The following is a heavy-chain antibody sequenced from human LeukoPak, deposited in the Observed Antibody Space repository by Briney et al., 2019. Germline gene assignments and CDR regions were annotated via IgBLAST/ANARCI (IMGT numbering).Heavy chain of an antibody. CDR2: LYSGGAT. CDR1: GFTVKDNF. CDR3: ARLLGAFDI. Sequence: GGSLRLSCAASGFTVKDNFMSWVRQAPGKGLEWVSVLYSGGATYYADSVKGRFTISRDNAKNSLYLQMNSLRAEDTAVYYCARLLGAFDIWGQGTMVTVSS. J-gene: IGHJ3*02. V-gene: IGHV3-66*04.